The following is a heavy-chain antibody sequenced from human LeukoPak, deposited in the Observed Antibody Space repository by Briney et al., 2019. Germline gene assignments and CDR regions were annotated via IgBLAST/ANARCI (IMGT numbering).Heavy chain of an antibody. CDR1: GFTFSSYS. J-gene: IGHJ4*02. CDR3: ARGYSSGWFFFDY. D-gene: IGHD6-19*01. CDR2: IGSSSSYI. V-gene: IGHV3-21*01. Sequence: GGSLRLSCAASGFTFSSYSMTWVRQAPGKGLEWVSSIGSSSSYIYYADSVKGRFTISRDNAKNSLYLQMNSLRAEDTAVYYCARGYSSGWFFFDYWGQGTLVTVSS.